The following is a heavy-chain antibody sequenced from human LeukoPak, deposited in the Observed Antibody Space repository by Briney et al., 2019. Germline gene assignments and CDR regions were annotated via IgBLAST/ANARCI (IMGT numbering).Heavy chain of an antibody. CDR3: VTESTGTLDY. J-gene: IGHJ4*02. CDR2: ITSSGGST. V-gene: IGHV3-23*01. CDR1: GFTFSSYA. D-gene: IGHD3-9*01. Sequence: GGSLRLSCVASGFTFSSYAMNWVRQAPGMGLEWVSVITSSGGSTAYADSVRGRLTISRDNSKNTLYMQMNSLRAEDTAVYYCVTESTGTLDYWGQGILVTVSS.